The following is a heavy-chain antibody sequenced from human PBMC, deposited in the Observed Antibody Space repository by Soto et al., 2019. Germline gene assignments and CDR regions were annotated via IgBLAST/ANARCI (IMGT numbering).Heavy chain of an antibody. CDR1: GFTLSSYS. CDR3: ARDASSFPHSSWYY. CDR2: ISSSSSTI. V-gene: IGHV3-48*02. D-gene: IGHD6-13*01. J-gene: IGHJ4*02. Sequence: QTGGSLRLSCEASGFTLSSYSMNWARQAPGQGLEWVSYISSSSSTIYYADSVKGRFTISRDNAKNSLYLQMNSLRDEDTAVYYCARDASSFPHSSWYYWGQGTLVTVSS.